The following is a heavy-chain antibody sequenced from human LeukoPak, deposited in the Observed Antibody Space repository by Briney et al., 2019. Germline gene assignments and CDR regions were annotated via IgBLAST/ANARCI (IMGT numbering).Heavy chain of an antibody. J-gene: IGHJ4*02. CDR2: IIPILGIA. Sequence: SVKVSCKASGGTFSSYTISWVRQAPGQGLEWMGRIIPILGIANYAQKFQGRVTITADKSTSTAYMELSSLRSEDTAVYYCARDLQDDSSGYYPYYFDYWGQGALVTVSS. CDR3: ARDLQDDSSGYYPYYFDY. V-gene: IGHV1-69*04. D-gene: IGHD3-22*01. CDR1: GGTFSSYT.